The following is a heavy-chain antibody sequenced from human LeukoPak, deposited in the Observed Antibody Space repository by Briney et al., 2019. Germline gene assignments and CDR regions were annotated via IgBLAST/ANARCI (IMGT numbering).Heavy chain of an antibody. CDR2: IYSGGST. CDR3: AKDWSWLVLTPSQLDY. D-gene: IGHD6-19*01. V-gene: IGHV3-66*02. Sequence: GGSLRLSCAASGFTVSSNYMSWVRQAPGKGLEWVSVIYSGGSTYYADSVKGRFTISRDNSKNTLYLQMNSLRAEDTAVYYCAKDWSWLVLTPSQLDYWGQGTLVTVSS. CDR1: GFTVSSNY. J-gene: IGHJ4*02.